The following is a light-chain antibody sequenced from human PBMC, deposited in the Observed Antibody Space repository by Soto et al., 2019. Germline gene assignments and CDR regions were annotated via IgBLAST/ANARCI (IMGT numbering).Light chain of an antibody. V-gene: IGKV4-1*01. CDR3: QQYYSTPLT. CDR2: WAS. CDR1: QNVLYSSNNKDY. Sequence: DIVMTQSPDALAVSLGERATINYKSSQNVLYSSNNKDYLAWYQQKPGQPPKLLIYWASTRESGVPDRFSGSGSGTDFTLTISSLQDEDVAVYYCQQYYSTPLTFGGGTKVEIK. J-gene: IGKJ4*01.